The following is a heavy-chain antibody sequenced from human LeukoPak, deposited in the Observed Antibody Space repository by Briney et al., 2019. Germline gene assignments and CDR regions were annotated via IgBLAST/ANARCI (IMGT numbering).Heavy chain of an antibody. Sequence: GASVKVSCKASGYTFTSNIITWVRQAPGQGLEWMGWVNVYNGNTNYAQKLQGRVTMTADTSTSTAYMELRGLRSDDTGVYYCALGSIAAAGTRFDYWGQGTLVTVSS. CDR1: GYTFTSNI. D-gene: IGHD6-13*01. V-gene: IGHV1-18*01. CDR3: ALGSIAAAGTRFDY. CDR2: VNVYNGNT. J-gene: IGHJ4*02.